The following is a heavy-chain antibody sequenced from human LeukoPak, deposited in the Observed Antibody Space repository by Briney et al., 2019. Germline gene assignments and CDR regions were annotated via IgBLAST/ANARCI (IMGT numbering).Heavy chain of an antibody. D-gene: IGHD2-15*01. CDR3: ASVDCSGGSCYSGVIGY. CDR1: GFTFSSYS. CDR2: ISSSSSYI. Sequence: GGSLRLSCAASGFTFSSYSMNWVRQAPGKGLEWVSSISSSSSYIYYADSVKGRFTISRDNAKNSLYLQMNSLRAGDTAVYYCASVDCSGGSCYSGVIGYWGQGTLVTVSS. J-gene: IGHJ4*02. V-gene: IGHV3-21*01.